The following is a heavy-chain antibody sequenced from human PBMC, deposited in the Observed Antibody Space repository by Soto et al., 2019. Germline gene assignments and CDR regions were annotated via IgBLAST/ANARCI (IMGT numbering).Heavy chain of an antibody. CDR1: GGSIRSYY. CDR2: LYNSGST. D-gene: IGHD2-21*02. V-gene: IGHV4-59*01. Sequence: QVRLQESGPGLVKPSETLSLTCTVSGGSIRSYYWSWIRQAPGKGLEWIGYLYNSGSTVYNPSLERRVTISVDTSKNQFSLKLNSVTAADTAVYYCARDLWGYCGTDCYPLDVWGQGTTVTVSS. J-gene: IGHJ6*02. CDR3: ARDLWGYCGTDCYPLDV.